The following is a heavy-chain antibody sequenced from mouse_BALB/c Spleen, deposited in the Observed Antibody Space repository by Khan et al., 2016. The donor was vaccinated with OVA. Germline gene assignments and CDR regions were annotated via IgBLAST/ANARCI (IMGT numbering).Heavy chain of an antibody. CDR1: GYTFTSYW. Sequence: DLVKPGASVKLSCKASGYTFTSYWINWIKQRPGQGLEWIGRISPGSGTPYYNEMFKGKATLTVDTSSSTAYIQLSSLSSEDSAVYLYARESYYCSSHYAMDYWGQGTSVTVSS. D-gene: IGHD1-1*01. V-gene: IGHV1S41*01. CDR2: ISPGSGTP. CDR3: ARESYYCSSHYAMDY. J-gene: IGHJ4*01.